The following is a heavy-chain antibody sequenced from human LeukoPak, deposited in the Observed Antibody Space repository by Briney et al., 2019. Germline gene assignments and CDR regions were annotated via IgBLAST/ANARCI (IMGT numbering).Heavy chain of an antibody. CDR3: ARADCSSTSCYELDY. J-gene: IGHJ4*02. D-gene: IGHD2-2*01. CDR2: IRYDGSNK. V-gene: IGHV3-30*02. CDR1: GFTFSSNG. Sequence: GGSLRLSCAASGFTFSSNGMHWVRQAPGKGLEWVAFIRYDGSNKDHADSVKGRFTISRDNSKNTLYLQMNSLRADDTAVYYCARADCSSTSCYELDYWGQGTLVTVSS.